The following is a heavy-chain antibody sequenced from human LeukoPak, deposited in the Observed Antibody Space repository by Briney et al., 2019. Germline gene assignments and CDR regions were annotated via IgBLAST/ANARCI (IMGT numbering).Heavy chain of an antibody. CDR3: ARDSNFGVVIIPWFDP. CDR1: GGSISSGSYY. D-gene: IGHD3-3*01. Sequence: SETLSLTCTVSGGSISSGSYYWSWIRQPAGKGLEWIGRIYTSGSTNYNPSLKSRVTMSVDTSKNQFSLKLSSVTAADTAVYYCARDSNFGVVIIPWFDPWGQGTLVTVSS. CDR2: IYTSGST. V-gene: IGHV4-61*02. J-gene: IGHJ5*02.